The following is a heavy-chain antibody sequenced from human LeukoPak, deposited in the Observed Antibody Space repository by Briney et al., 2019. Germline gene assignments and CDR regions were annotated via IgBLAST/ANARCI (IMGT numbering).Heavy chain of an antibody. Sequence: GGSLRLSCAASGFTFSSYAMHWVRQAPGKGLEYVSAISSNGGSTYYANSVKGRFTTSRDNSKNTLYLQMGSLRAEDMAVYYCARVSVTSRGWYVGTYFDYWGQGTLVTVSS. CDR3: ARVSVTSRGWYVGTYFDY. V-gene: IGHV3-64*01. CDR1: GFTFSSYA. D-gene: IGHD6-19*01. J-gene: IGHJ4*02. CDR2: ISSNGGST.